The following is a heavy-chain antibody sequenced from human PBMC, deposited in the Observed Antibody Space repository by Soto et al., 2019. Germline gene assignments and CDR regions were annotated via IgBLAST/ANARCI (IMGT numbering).Heavy chain of an antibody. CDR2: ISSNGGST. V-gene: IGHV3-64*01. Sequence: GVSLRLSCAASGFTFSSYAMHWVRQAPGKGLEYVSAISSNGGSTYYANSVKGRFTISRDNSKNTLYLQMGSLRAEDMAVYYCARVLFNAFDIWGQGTMVTVSS. CDR3: ARVLFNAFDI. J-gene: IGHJ3*02. CDR1: GFTFSSYA. D-gene: IGHD2-21*01.